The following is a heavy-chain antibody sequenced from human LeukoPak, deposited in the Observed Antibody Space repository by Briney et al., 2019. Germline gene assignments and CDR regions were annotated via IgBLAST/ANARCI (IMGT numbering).Heavy chain of an antibody. CDR2: INRSGGI. CDR1: GGSISGRY. Sequence: SETLSLTCAVHGGSISGRYWSWIRQPPGKRPEWIGEINRSGGINYNPSLQSRVTISVDTSNNQFSLRLSSVTAADTAVYYCARGNSGSDSGGFEYWGQGSLLTVSP. V-gene: IGHV4-34*01. CDR3: ARGNSGSDSGGFEY. J-gene: IGHJ4*02. D-gene: IGHD5-12*01.